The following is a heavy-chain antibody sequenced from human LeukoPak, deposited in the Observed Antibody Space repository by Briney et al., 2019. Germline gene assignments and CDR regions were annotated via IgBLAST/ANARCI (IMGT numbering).Heavy chain of an antibody. CDR3: AKGHYDILTGYYPTFDY. CDR2: ISGSGGST. Sequence: GGSLRLSCAASGFTVSRNYMSWVRQAPGKGLEWVSAISGSGGSTYYADSVKGRFTISRDNAKNTLYLQMNSLRAEDTAVYYCAKGHYDILTGYYPTFDYWGQGTLVTVSS. D-gene: IGHD3-9*01. V-gene: IGHV3-23*01. J-gene: IGHJ4*02. CDR1: GFTVSRNY.